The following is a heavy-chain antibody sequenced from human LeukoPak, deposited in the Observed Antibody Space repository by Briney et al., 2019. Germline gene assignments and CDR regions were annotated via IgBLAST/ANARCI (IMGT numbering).Heavy chain of an antibody. Sequence: GGSLRLSCAASGFTFSSYGMHWVRQAPGKGLEWVAFIWYDGRDKYYADSVKGRFTISRDNSKNMLYLQMDSLRAEDTAVYYCVKKGLAAAGQFDYWGQGTLVTVSS. J-gene: IGHJ4*02. CDR1: GFTFSSYG. D-gene: IGHD6-13*01. CDR3: VKKGLAAAGQFDY. V-gene: IGHV3-30*02. CDR2: IWYDGRDK.